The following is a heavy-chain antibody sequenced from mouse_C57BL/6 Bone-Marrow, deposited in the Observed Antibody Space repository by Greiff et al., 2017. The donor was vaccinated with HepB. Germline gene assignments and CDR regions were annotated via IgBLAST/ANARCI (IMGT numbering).Heavy chain of an antibody. CDR3: ARGTTASYWYFDV. CDR1: GFNIKDYY. V-gene: IGHV14-2*01. D-gene: IGHD1-2*01. J-gene: IGHJ1*03. CDR2: IDPEDGET. Sequence: VQLQQSGAELVKPGASVKLSCTASGFNIKDYYMHWVKQRTEQGLEWIGRIDPEDGETKYAPKFQGKATITADTSANTAYLQLISLTSEDTAVYYCARGTTASYWYFDVWGTGTTVTVSS.